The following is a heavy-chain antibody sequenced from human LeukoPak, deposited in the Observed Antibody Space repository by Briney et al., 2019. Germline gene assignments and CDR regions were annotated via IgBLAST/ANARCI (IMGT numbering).Heavy chain of an antibody. J-gene: IGHJ4*02. CDR1: GFIVSSNY. V-gene: IGHV3-66*01. CDR2: IYGGGTT. D-gene: IGHD5-12*01. CDR3: ARGIVATIQDY. Sequence: GGSLRLSCAASGFIVSSNYMSWVRQAPGKGLEWVSVIYGGGTTKYADSVKGRFTISRDNSKNTLYLQMNSLRADDTAVYYCARGIVATIQDYWGQGTLVTVSS.